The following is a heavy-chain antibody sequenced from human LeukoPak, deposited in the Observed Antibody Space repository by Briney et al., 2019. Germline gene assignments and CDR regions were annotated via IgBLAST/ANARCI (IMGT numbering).Heavy chain of an antibody. CDR2: VSPEGKLA. J-gene: IGHJ4*02. CDR3: ARDLSFSPDH. Sequence: PGGSLRLSCAVSGFTLSSSWMHSVRQAPGRGPVWDPHVSPEGKLANYAACVEGRFIISRDNANNTLFLQMNSLRPEDTAVYYCARDLSFSPDHWGQGTLVTVSS. V-gene: IGHV3-74*01. CDR1: GFTLSSSW.